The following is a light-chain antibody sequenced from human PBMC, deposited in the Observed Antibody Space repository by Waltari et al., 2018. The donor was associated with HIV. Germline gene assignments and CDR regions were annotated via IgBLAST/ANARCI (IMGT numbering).Light chain of an antibody. CDR1: QSISIF. J-gene: IGKJ3*01. CDR2: DAS. Sequence: DTQMTQSPSSLSASVGDRVTITCRASQSISIFLNWYQQNPGKAPKLLISDASRLQSGLPSRFSGSGSGTDFTLTITNLQPEDFATYFCQQSFDVPLVFGPGTKVD. V-gene: IGKV1-39*01. CDR3: QQSFDVPLV.